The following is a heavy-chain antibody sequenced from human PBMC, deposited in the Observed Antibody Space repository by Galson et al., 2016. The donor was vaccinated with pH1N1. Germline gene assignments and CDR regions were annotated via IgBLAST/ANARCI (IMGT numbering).Heavy chain of an antibody. CDR1: GFAFSNSG. J-gene: IGHJ4*02. Sequence: SLRLSCAASGFAFSNSGMHWVRQAPGKGLEWVALIWYDGSNKYYADSVKGRFTISRDNSKNTLYLQMNSLRAEDTAVYYCARGDYGDYVGDFDYWGQGTLVTVSS. V-gene: IGHV3-33*01. CDR2: IWYDGSNK. D-gene: IGHD4-17*01. CDR3: ARGDYGDYVGDFDY.